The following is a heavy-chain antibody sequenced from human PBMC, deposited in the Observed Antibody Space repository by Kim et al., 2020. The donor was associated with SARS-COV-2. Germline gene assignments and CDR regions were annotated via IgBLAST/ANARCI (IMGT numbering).Heavy chain of an antibody. CDR2: IIPIFGTA. V-gene: IGHV1-69*13. D-gene: IGHD2-2*01. J-gene: IGHJ2*01. CDR1: GGTFSSYA. Sequence: SVKVSCKASGGTFSSYAISWVRQAPGQGLEWMGGIIPIFGTANYAQKFQGRVTITADESTSTAYMELSSLRSEDTAVYYCARPQNPCSTSCYFYRQGWYFDLWGRGTLVTVSS. CDR3: ARPQNPCSTSCYFYRQGWYFDL.